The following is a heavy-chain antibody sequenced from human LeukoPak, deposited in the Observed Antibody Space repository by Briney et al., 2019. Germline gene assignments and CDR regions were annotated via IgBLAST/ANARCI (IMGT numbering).Heavy chain of an antibody. CDR2: VNEDGGEK. CDR1: GFTFSNYW. V-gene: IGHV3-7*01. CDR3: VRELTDSSSLGY. J-gene: IGHJ4*02. D-gene: IGHD6-13*01. Sequence: HPGGSLRLSCAASGFTFSNYWMSWVRQAPGKGLEWVANVNEDGGEKYYVDSVKGRFTISRDNAKRSLYLHMNSLRADDTAVYYCVRELTDSSSLGYWGQGTLVTVSS.